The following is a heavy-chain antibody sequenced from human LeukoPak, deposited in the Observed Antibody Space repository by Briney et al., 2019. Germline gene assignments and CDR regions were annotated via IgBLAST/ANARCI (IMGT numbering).Heavy chain of an antibody. J-gene: IGHJ4*02. D-gene: IGHD3-10*01. CDR3: AKDMAAYYYASGNIDY. V-gene: IGHV3-43D*03. Sequence: GGSLRLSCAASGFTFDDYAMHWVRQAPGKGLEWVSLISWDGGGTYYADSVKGRFSISRDNSKNSLYLQMNSLRAEDTALYYCAKDMAAYYYASGNIDYWGQGTLVTASS. CDR2: ISWDGGGT. CDR1: GFTFDDYA.